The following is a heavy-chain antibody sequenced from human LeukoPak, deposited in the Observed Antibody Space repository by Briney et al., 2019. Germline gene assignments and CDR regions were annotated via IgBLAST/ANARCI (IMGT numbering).Heavy chain of an antibody. CDR2: ISYDGSNK. D-gene: IGHD1-26*01. J-gene: IGHJ6*03. CDR3: ARTKIVGATGDYYYYYYMDV. V-gene: IGHV3-30*03. CDR1: GFTFSSYD. Sequence: GGSLRLSCAASGFTFSSYDMHWVRQAPGKGLEWVAVISYDGSNKYYADSVKGRVTISRDNSKNTLYLQMNSLRSEDTAVYYCARTKIVGATGDYYYYYYMDVWGKGTTVTVSS.